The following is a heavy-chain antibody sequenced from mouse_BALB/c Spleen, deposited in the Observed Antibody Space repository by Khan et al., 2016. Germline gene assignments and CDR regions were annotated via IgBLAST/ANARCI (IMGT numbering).Heavy chain of an antibody. CDR2: INSNGGST. Sequence: EVELVASGGGLVQPGGSLKLSCAASGFTFSTYGMSWVRQTPDKRLELVATINSNGGSTYYPDSVKGRFTISRDNGKNTLYLQMSSLKSEDSAMYYCARDRDYYGSSLAMYYWGQGTSVTVSS. D-gene: IGHD1-1*01. CDR1: GFTFSTYG. V-gene: IGHV5-6-3*01. J-gene: IGHJ4*01. CDR3: ARDRDYYGSSLAMYY.